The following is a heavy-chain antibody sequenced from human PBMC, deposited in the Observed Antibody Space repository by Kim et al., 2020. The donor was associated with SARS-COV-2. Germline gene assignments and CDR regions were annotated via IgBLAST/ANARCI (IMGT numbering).Heavy chain of an antibody. V-gene: IGHV1-18*01. Sequence: ASVKVSCKASGYTFTSYGISWVRQAPGQGLEWMGWISAYNGNTNYAQKLQGRVTMTTDTSTSTAYMELRSLRSDDTAVYYCAREGLYSSGWYEVNYYYGMDVWAQGTTVTVSS. CDR2: ISAYNGNT. CDR1: GYTFTSYG. J-gene: IGHJ6*02. D-gene: IGHD6-19*01. CDR3: AREGLYSSGWYEVNYYYGMDV.